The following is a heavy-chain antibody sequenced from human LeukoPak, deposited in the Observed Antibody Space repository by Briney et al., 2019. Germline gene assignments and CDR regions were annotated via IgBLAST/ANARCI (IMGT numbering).Heavy chain of an antibody. V-gene: IGHV3-23*01. J-gene: IGHJ4*02. CDR1: GFTFSSYG. CDR2: ISGSGGST. Sequence: GGSLRLSCAASGFTFSSYGMSWVRQAPGKGLEWVSAISGSGGSTYYADSVKGRFTISRDNSKNTLYLQMNSLRAEDTAVYYCAKGMYYYDSSGYYEAIDYWGQGTLVTVSS. D-gene: IGHD3-22*01. CDR3: AKGMYYYDSSGYYEAIDY.